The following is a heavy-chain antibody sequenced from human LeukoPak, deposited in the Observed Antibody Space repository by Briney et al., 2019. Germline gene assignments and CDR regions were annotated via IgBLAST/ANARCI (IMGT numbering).Heavy chain of an antibody. D-gene: IGHD3-3*01. CDR2: IDARGDDT. Sequence: GGSLRLSCAASGFTFNNYAMTWVRQAPGKGLEWVSAIDARGDDTFYADFVRGRFTVSRDNVKNMVHLQMNSLRAEDSASYYCAKSLRFFYGVDVWGRGTTVTVSS. V-gene: IGHV3-23*01. J-gene: IGHJ6*04. CDR3: AKSLRFFYGVDV. CDR1: GFTFNNYA.